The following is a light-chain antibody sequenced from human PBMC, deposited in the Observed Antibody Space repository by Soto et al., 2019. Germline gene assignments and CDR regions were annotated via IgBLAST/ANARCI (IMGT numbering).Light chain of an antibody. CDR1: SSDVGGYNY. J-gene: IGLJ2*01. V-gene: IGLV2-14*01. CDR2: DVS. Sequence: QSALTQPASVSGSPGQSITISCTGTSSDVGGYNYVSWYQQHPGKAPKLMIDDVSNRPSGVSNRFSGSKSGNTASLTISGLQAEDEADYYCSSYTSSSTLVVFGGGTQLTV. CDR3: SSYTSSSTLVV.